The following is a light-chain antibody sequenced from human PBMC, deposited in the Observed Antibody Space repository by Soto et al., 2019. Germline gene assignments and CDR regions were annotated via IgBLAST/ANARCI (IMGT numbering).Light chain of an antibody. CDR3: CLYAVTFYV. V-gene: IGLV2-11*01. Sequence: QSVLTQPRSVSGSPGQSVTISCTGTSSDVGTYDFVSWYQQHPGKAPRLVIFDVSERPSGVPDRFSGSKSGNTASLTISGLQAEDEADYFCCLYAVTFYVFGTGTKVTV. J-gene: IGLJ1*01. CDR1: SSDVGTYDF. CDR2: DVS.